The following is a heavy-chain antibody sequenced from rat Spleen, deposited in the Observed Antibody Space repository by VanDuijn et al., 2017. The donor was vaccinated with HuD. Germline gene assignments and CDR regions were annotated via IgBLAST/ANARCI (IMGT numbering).Heavy chain of an antibody. Sequence: EVQLVESGGGLVQPGRSMKLSCAASGFTFSDYYMAWVRQAPKKGLEWVASISYEGSSTYYGDSVKGRFTISRDNAKSTLYLQMNSLRSEDTATYYCARHVDSWGQGVMVTVSS. CDR3: ARHVDS. CDR2: ISYEGSST. J-gene: IGHJ2*01. CDR1: GFTFSDYY. V-gene: IGHV5-22*01.